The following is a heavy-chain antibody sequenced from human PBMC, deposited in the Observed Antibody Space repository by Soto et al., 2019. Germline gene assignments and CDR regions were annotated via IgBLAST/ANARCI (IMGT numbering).Heavy chain of an antibody. CDR1: GFTFSSYG. CDR3: ARDYSITFVGVVVLDAFDI. Sequence: QVQLVESGGGVVQPGRSLRLSCAASGFTFSSYGMHWVRQAPGKGLEWVAVIWYDGSNKYYADSVKGRFTISRDNSKNTLYLQMNSLRAEDTAVYYCARDYSITFVGVVVLDAFDIWGQGTMVTVSS. J-gene: IGHJ3*02. CDR2: IWYDGSNK. D-gene: IGHD3-16*02. V-gene: IGHV3-33*01.